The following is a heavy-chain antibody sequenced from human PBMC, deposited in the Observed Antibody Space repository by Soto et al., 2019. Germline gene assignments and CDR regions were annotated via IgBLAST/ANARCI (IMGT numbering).Heavy chain of an antibody. Sequence: SETLSLTCTVSGGSISSYYWSWIRQPPGKGPEWIGYIYYSGSTNYNPSLKSRVTISVDTSKNQFSLKLSSVTAADTAVYYCAREAWDYGDFVGYDYWGQGTLVTVSS. CDR3: AREAWDYGDFVGYDY. CDR1: GGSISSYY. J-gene: IGHJ4*02. D-gene: IGHD4-17*01. CDR2: IYYSGST. V-gene: IGHV4-59*01.